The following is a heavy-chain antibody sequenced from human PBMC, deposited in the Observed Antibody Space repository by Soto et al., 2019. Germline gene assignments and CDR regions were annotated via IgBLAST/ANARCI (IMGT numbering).Heavy chain of an antibody. CDR2: INGYTGKT. CDR1: GYTFTSYG. CDR3: ARSWVTGKGGIDV. J-gene: IGHJ6*02. V-gene: IGHV1-18*01. D-gene: IGHD3-16*01. Sequence: QVQLVQSGAEVKKPGASVKVSCKASGYTFTSYGLSWVRQAPGQGLEWMGWINGYTGKTNYAQKFQGRVTMTTDTSTNTAYLDLWTLISDDTAVYYCARSWVTGKGGIDVWGQGTTVTVSS.